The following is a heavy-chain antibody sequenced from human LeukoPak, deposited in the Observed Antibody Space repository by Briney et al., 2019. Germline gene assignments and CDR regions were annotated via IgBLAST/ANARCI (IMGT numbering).Heavy chain of an antibody. CDR1: GGSISSGGYY. Sequence: PSETLSLTCTVSGGSISSGGYYWSWIRQHPGKGLEWIGYIYYSGSTCYNPSLKSRVTISVDTSKNQFSLKLSSVTAADTAVYYCARAGVGVVPAASMDVWGQGTTVTVSS. CDR3: ARAGVGVVPAASMDV. V-gene: IGHV4-31*03. D-gene: IGHD2-2*01. J-gene: IGHJ6*02. CDR2: IYYSGST.